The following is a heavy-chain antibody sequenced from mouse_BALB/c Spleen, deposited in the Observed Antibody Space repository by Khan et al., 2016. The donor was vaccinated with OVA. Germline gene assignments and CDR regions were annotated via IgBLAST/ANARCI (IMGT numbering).Heavy chain of an antibody. CDR3: ARKNYYGYAMDY. J-gene: IGHJ4*01. Sequence: QLEESEPGLVKPSQSLSLTCTVTGYSITSDYAWDWIRQFPGNKLEWMGYISYGGSTSYNPSLKSRISITRDTSKNQFFLQLNSVTTEDTATYYCARKNYYGYAMDYWGQGTSVTVSS. V-gene: IGHV3-2*02. D-gene: IGHD1-1*01. CDR2: ISYGGST. CDR1: GYSITSDYA.